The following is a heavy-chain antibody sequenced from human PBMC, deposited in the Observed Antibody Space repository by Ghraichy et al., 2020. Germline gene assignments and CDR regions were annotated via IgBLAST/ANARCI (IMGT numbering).Heavy chain of an antibody. CDR1: GGSISSGGYS. Sequence: SQTLSLTCAVSGGSISSGGYSWSWIRQPPGKGLEWIGYIYHSGSTYYNPSLKSRVTISVDRSKNQFSLKLSSVTAADTAVYYCARDRITMVRGVDYGMDVWGQGTTVTVSS. D-gene: IGHD3-10*01. CDR3: ARDRITMVRGVDYGMDV. J-gene: IGHJ6*02. V-gene: IGHV4-30-2*01. CDR2: IYHSGST.